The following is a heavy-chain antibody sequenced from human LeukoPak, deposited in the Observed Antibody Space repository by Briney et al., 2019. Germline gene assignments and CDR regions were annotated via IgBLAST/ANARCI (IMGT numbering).Heavy chain of an antibody. CDR2: INHSGST. Sequence: PSETLSLTCAVNGGSFSGYYWSWIRQPPGKGLEWIGEINHSGSTSYNPSLKSRVTISVDTSKNQFSLKLSSVTAADTAVYYCATRDGDAYYYMDVWGKGTTVTVSS. CDR3: ATRDGDAYYYMDV. D-gene: IGHD5-24*01. CDR1: GGSFSGYY. V-gene: IGHV4-34*01. J-gene: IGHJ6*03.